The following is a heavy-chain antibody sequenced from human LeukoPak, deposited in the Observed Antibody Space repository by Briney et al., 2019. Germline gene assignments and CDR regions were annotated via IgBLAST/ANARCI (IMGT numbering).Heavy chain of an antibody. Sequence: GGSLRLSCAASGFTFSSYAMSWVRQAPGKGLEWVSAISGSGGSTYYADSVKGRFTISRDNSKNTLYLQMNSLRAEDTAVYYCARTPFYCSSTSCSPYYFDYWGQGTLVTVSS. CDR1: GFTFSSYA. V-gene: IGHV3-23*01. J-gene: IGHJ4*02. CDR3: ARTPFYCSSTSCSPYYFDY. CDR2: ISGSGGST. D-gene: IGHD2-2*01.